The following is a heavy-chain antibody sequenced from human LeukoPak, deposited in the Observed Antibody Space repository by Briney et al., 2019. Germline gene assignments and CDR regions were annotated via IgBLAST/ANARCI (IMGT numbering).Heavy chain of an antibody. CDR3: ARGPNNFDY. V-gene: IGHV4-59*01. CDR1: GGSISSYY. CDR2: IYYSGTT. Sequence: PLETLSLTCTVSGGSISSYYWSWIRQPPGEGLEWIGYIYYSGTTNYNPSLKSRVTISVDTSKNQVSLRLNSVTAADTAVYHCARGPNNFDYWGQGTLVTVSS. D-gene: IGHD2/OR15-2a*01. J-gene: IGHJ4*02.